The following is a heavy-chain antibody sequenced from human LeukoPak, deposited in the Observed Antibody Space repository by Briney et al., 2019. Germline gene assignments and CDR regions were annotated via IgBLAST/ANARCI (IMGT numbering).Heavy chain of an antibody. CDR3: ATDSQGLVRAAFDI. CDR2: IIPIFGTA. V-gene: IGHV1-69*13. Sequence: ASVKVSCKASGGTFSSYAISWVRQAPGQGLEWMGGIIPIFGTANYAQKFQGRVTITADESTSTAYMELSSLRSEDTAVYYCATDSQGLVRAAFDIWGQGTMVTVSS. CDR1: GGTFSSYA. D-gene: IGHD6-19*01. J-gene: IGHJ3*02.